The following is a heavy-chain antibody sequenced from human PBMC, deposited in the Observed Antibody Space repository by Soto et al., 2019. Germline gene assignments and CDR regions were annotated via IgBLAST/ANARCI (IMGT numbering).Heavy chain of an antibody. CDR3: ARGSRGYYYDSRGT. Sequence: ASVKVSCKASGYTFTSYDINWVRQATGQGLEWMGWMNPNSGNTGYAQKFQGRVTMTRNTSTSTAYMELSSLRSEDTAVYYCARGSRGYYYDSRGTWGQGTLVTVSS. CDR1: GYTFTSYD. D-gene: IGHD3-22*01. J-gene: IGHJ4*02. V-gene: IGHV1-8*01. CDR2: MNPNSGNT.